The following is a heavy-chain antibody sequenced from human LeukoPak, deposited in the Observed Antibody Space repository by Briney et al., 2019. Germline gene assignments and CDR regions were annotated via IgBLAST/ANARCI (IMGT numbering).Heavy chain of an antibody. Sequence: SVKVSCKPSGGTFSSYAISWVRQAPGQGLEWMGRIIPIFGTANYAQKFQGRVTITTDESTSTAYMELSSLRSEDTAVYYCARGRIIKPNYVWGSYYFDYWGQGTLVTVSS. CDR1: GGTFSSYA. CDR3: ARGRIIKPNYVWGSYYFDY. J-gene: IGHJ4*02. D-gene: IGHD3-16*01. CDR2: IIPIFGTA. V-gene: IGHV1-69*05.